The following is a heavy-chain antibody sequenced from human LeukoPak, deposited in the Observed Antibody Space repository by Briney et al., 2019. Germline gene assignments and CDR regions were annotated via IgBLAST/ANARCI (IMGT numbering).Heavy chain of an antibody. CDR1: GFTFGSYS. Sequence: GGSLRLSCAASGFTFGSYSMNWVRQAPGKGLEWVSHISSSSSTTYYADSVKGRFTISRDNAKNSLYLQMNSLRDEDTAVYYCARGRMTTMTFFDCWGQGSLVTVSS. D-gene: IGHD4-17*01. CDR3: ARGRMTTMTFFDC. CDR2: ISSSSSTT. J-gene: IGHJ4*02. V-gene: IGHV3-48*02.